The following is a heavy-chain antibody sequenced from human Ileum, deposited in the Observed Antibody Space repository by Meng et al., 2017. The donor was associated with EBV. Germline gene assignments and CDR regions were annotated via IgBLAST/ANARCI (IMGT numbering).Heavy chain of an antibody. J-gene: IGHJ5*02. CDR3: ARDSNGDYGWVDP. V-gene: IGHV4-61*03. D-gene: IGHD4-17*01. CDR2: VDDSGA. CDR1: GDFVSSNNYH. Sequence: QVQVQESGPGLVKPSEPLSLTCSVSGDFVSSNNYHWSWIRQPPGKGLEWIGFVDDSGAKYNPSLNSRVTISIDTARNHFVLTLTSVTAADTAVYYCARDSNGDYGWVDPWGQGTLVTVSS.